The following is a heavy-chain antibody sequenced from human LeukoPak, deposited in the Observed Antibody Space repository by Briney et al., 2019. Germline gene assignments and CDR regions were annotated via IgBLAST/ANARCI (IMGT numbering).Heavy chain of an antibody. CDR1: GFIFSDYY. CDR3: ARSNTTTAHYFDY. D-gene: IGHD2/OR15-2a*01. CDR2: IRSSGSTI. J-gene: IGHJ4*02. Sequence: GVSLRLSCAASGFIFSDYYMSWIRQAPGKGLEWVSYIRSSGSTIYYADSVKGRFTISRDNARNSLYLQMSSLRAEDTAVYYCARSNTTTAHYFDYWGQGTLVTVSS. V-gene: IGHV3-11*04.